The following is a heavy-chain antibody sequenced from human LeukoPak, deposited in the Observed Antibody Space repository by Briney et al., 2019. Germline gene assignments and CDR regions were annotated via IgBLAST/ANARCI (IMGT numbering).Heavy chain of an antibody. CDR2: ISSRSSYI. Sequence: PGGSLRLSCATSGFTFSTYSMNWIRQAPGKGLEWVSSISSRSSYIYNADSVKGRFAISRDNSKNTLYLQLDSLRADDTAVYFCARDLKEYSSSWKDWYFDLWGRGTLLTVFS. CDR1: GFTFSTYS. V-gene: IGHV3-21*01. D-gene: IGHD6-13*01. CDR3: ARDLKEYSSSWKDWYFDL. J-gene: IGHJ2*01.